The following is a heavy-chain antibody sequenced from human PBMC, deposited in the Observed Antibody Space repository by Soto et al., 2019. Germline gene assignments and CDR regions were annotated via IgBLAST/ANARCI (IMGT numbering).Heavy chain of an antibody. J-gene: IGHJ5*02. D-gene: IGHD3-3*01. CDR3: AHAGTSSGVVMNNCFDP. CDR2: INGNDGST. CDR1: GFTFSSYA. Sequence: PGGSLRLSCAASGFTFSSYAMSWVRQAPGKGLEWVSTINGNDGSTYYADSVKGRFTISRDNSKNTLYLQMNSLRVEDTAVYYCAHAGTSSGVVMNNCFDPWGQGTLVTVSS. V-gene: IGHV3-23*01.